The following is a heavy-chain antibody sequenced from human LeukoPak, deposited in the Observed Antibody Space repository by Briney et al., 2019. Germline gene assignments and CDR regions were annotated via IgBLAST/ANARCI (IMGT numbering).Heavy chain of an antibody. CDR3: ARGGAAAGTKGAFDI. CDR2: IYTSGST. CDR1: GGSISSYY. Sequence: PSETLSHTCTVSGGSISSYYWSWIRQPAGKGLEWIGRIYTSGSTNYNPSLKSRVTMSVDTSKNQFSLKLSSVTAADTAVYYCARGGAAAGTKGAFDIWGQGTMVTVSS. J-gene: IGHJ3*02. D-gene: IGHD6-13*01. V-gene: IGHV4-4*07.